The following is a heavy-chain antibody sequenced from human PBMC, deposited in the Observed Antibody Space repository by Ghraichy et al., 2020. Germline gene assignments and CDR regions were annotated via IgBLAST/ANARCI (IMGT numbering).Heavy chain of an antibody. J-gene: IGHJ5*02. V-gene: IGHV1-2*06. D-gene: IGHD2-2*01. CDR1: GYTFTGYY. CDR2: INPNSGGT. CDR3: ARVPRYCSSTSCYHRWFDP. Sequence: ASVKVSCKASGYTFTGYYMHWVRQAPGQGLEWMGRINPNSGGTNYAQKIQGRVTMTRDTSISTAYMELSRLRSDDTAVYYCARVPRYCSSTSCYHRWFDPWGQGTLVTVSS.